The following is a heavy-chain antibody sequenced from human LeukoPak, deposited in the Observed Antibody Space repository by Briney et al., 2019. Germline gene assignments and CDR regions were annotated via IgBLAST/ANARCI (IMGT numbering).Heavy chain of an antibody. J-gene: IGHJ4*02. Sequence: PGGSLTLSCVASGFSFSSYAMSWVRQSPGNGLEWVSAFSGGASRTYYADSVKGRFTISRDNSKNTLYLQMNSLRVEDTAVDYCAKKRRPVAGTDLCDYWGQGTLVTVSS. CDR1: GFSFSSYA. CDR2: FSGGASRT. CDR3: AKKRRPVAGTDLCDY. D-gene: IGHD6-19*01. V-gene: IGHV3-23*01.